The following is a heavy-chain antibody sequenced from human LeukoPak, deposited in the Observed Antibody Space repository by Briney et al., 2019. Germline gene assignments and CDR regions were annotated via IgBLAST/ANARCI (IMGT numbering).Heavy chain of an antibody. Sequence: SETLSLTCTVSGGSINNHYWSWIRQPPGMGLEWVGYIYFTGTTNYNPSLKSRVTISLDKSKNQFSLKLSSVTATDTAIYYCARGGGSPRNWGQGTLVTVSS. V-gene: IGHV4-59*11. CDR2: IYFTGTT. CDR1: GGSINNHY. CDR3: ARGGGSPRN. D-gene: IGHD3-10*01. J-gene: IGHJ4*02.